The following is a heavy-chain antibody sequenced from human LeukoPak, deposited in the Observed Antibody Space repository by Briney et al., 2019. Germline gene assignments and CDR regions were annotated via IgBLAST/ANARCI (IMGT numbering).Heavy chain of an antibody. J-gene: IGHJ2*01. D-gene: IGHD6-19*01. CDR1: GGSISSGDYF. CDR3: ARAEVTAGTKSFDL. CDR2: IYHSGSA. Sequence: SQTLSLTCNVSGGSISSGDYFWSWIRQPPGKGLQWIGYIYHSGSAYYSPSLRSRFTISVDTSENHFSLKVRSVTATDTAVYYCARAEVTAGTKSFDLWGRGTLVTVSS. V-gene: IGHV4-30-4*01.